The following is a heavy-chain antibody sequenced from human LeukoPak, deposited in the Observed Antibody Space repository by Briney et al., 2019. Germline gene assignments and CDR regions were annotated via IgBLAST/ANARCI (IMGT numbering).Heavy chain of an antibody. D-gene: IGHD3-10*01. V-gene: IGHV3-21*01. Sequence: GGSLRLSRAASGFTFSTFSMNWVRQAPGKGLEWVSSISSSSSYMYYADSVKGRFTISRDDAKNSLYLQMNSLRAEDTAVYYCARGTYFYGSGTLEMDVWGQGTTVTVSS. J-gene: IGHJ6*02. CDR1: GFTFSTFS. CDR3: ARGTYFYGSGTLEMDV. CDR2: ISSSSSYM.